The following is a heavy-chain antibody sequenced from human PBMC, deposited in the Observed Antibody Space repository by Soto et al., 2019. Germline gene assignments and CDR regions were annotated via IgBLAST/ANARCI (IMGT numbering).Heavy chain of an antibody. Sequence: SVKVSFKASGGTFSSYAISWVRQAPGQGLEWKGGIIPIFGTANYAQKFQGRVTITADESTSTAYMELSSLRSEDTAVYYCARSRYATGTLSFDYWGQGTLVTVSS. V-gene: IGHV1-69*13. CDR3: ARSRYATGTLSFDY. CDR2: IIPIFGTA. J-gene: IGHJ4*02. CDR1: GGTFSSYA. D-gene: IGHD1-1*01.